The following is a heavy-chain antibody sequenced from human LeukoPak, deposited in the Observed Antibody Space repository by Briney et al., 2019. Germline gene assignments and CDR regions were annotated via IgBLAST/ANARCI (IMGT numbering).Heavy chain of an antibody. V-gene: IGHV3-53*01. CDR3: AREWRDGYSGMDV. Sequence: GGSLRLSCAASGFTVSSNYMSWVRQAPGKGLEWVSVIYSGGSTYYADSVKGRFTISRDNSKNTLYLQMNSLRAEDTAVYYCAREWRDGYSGMDVWGKGTTVTVPS. CDR2: IYSGGST. D-gene: IGHD5-24*01. J-gene: IGHJ6*04. CDR1: GFTVSSNY.